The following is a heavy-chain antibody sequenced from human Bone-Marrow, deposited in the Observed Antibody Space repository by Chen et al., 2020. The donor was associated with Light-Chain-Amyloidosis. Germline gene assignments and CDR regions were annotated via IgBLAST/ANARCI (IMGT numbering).Heavy chain of an antibody. CDR3: ARGAYCSGGSCYSYYYYGMDV. CDR2: IIPIFGTA. V-gene: IGHV1-69*01. Sequence: QVQLVQSGAEVKKPGSSVKVSCKASGGTFSSYAISWVRQAPGQGLEWMGGIIPIFGTANYAQKFQGRVTITADESTSTAYMGLSSLRSEDTAVYYCARGAYCSGGSCYSYYYYGMDVWGQGTTVTVSS. D-gene: IGHD2-15*01. J-gene: IGHJ6*02. CDR1: GGTFSSYA.